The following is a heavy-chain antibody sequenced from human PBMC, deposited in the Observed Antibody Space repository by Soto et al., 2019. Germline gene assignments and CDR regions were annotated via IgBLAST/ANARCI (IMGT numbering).Heavy chain of an antibody. Sequence: NPSETLSLTCTVSGGSISSGDYYWSWIRQPPGKGLEWIGYIYYSGSTYYNPSLKSRVTISVDTSKNQFSLKLSSVTAADTAVYYCARDPTGGYYYFDYWGQGTLVTVSS. J-gene: IGHJ4*02. CDR3: ARDPTGGYYYFDY. D-gene: IGHD3-22*01. CDR1: GGSISSGDYY. V-gene: IGHV4-30-4*01. CDR2: IYYSGST.